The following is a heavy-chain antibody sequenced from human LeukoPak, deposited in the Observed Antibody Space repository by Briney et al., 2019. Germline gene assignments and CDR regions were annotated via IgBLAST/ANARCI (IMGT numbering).Heavy chain of an antibody. Sequence: SETLSLTCAVYGGSFSGYYWSWIRQPPGKGLEWIGEINHSGSTNYNPSLKSRVTISVDTSKNQFSLKLSSVTAADTAVYYCARASTYSYGRGFGYWGQGTLVTVSS. J-gene: IGHJ4*02. CDR2: INHSGST. CDR3: ARASTYSYGRGFGY. D-gene: IGHD5-18*01. CDR1: GGSFSGYY. V-gene: IGHV4-34*01.